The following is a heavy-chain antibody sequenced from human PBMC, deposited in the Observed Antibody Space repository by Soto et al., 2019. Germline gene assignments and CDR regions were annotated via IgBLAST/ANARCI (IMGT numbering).Heavy chain of an antibody. CDR2: ISYDGSNK. V-gene: IGHV3-30-3*01. J-gene: IGHJ5*02. D-gene: IGHD2-15*01. Sequence: GGSLRLSCAASGFTFSSYAMHWVRQAPGKGLEWVAVISYDGSNKYYADSVKGRFTISRDNSKNTLYLQMNSLRAEDTAVYYCARDRGPYCSGGSCYSVSTWFDPWGQGTLVTVSS. CDR3: ARDRGPYCSGGSCYSVSTWFDP. CDR1: GFTFSSYA.